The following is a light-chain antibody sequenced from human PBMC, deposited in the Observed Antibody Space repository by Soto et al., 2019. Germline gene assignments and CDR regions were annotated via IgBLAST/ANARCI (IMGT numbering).Light chain of an antibody. Sequence: QSVLTQPHSASGSPGQSVTISCTGTSSDVGGYNYVSWYQQHPGKAPKLMIYEVSKRPSGVPDRFSGSKSGNTASLTVSGLQAEDEADYYCSSYAGSNIVFGGGTKLTVL. V-gene: IGLV2-8*01. CDR2: EVS. J-gene: IGLJ2*01. CDR1: SSDVGGYNY. CDR3: SSYAGSNIV.